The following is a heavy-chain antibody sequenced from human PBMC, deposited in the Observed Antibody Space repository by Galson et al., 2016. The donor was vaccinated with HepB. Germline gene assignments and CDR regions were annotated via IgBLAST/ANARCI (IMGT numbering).Heavy chain of an antibody. D-gene: IGHD3-10*01. CDR1: GFTFNSFA. CDR3: ARSSWFRESFHPLDF. CDR2: ISYDGSTQ. V-gene: IGHV3-30*03. Sequence: SLRLSCAASGFTFNSFAMHWVRQAPGKGLEWMTLISYDGSTQYYADSVKGRFTISRDNSKNTLYLHMNTVKPDDTAVYYCARSSWFRESFHPLDFWGQGTPVTVPA. J-gene: IGHJ4*02.